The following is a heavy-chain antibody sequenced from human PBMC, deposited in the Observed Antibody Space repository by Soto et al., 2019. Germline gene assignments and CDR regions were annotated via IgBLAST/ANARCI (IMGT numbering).Heavy chain of an antibody. Sequence: DVQMVDSGGGLVQPGGSLRLSCAASGFTFSNYAMSWVRQAPGKGLEWVSLVSATAGTTYYTDSVKGRFTISRDNSMNTEYLQMNRLRADDKAVYECAKDRLAGGFDYWGQVTLVTVSS. CDR2: VSATAGTT. D-gene: IGHD3-16*01. CDR1: GFTFSNYA. V-gene: IGHV3-23*04. CDR3: AKDRLAGGFDY. J-gene: IGHJ4*02.